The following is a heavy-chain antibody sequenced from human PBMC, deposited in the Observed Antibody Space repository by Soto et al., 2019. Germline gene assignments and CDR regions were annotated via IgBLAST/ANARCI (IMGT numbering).Heavy chain of an antibody. J-gene: IGHJ6*02. Sequence: SVNVSCQASGGTFSGYTISWVRQAPGQGLEWMGRIIPILGIANYAQKFQGRVTITADKSTSTAYMELSSLRSEDTAVYYCAREQIGYYYGMDVWGQGTTVTVSS. CDR3: AREQIGYYYGMDV. V-gene: IGHV1-69*04. CDR1: GGTFSGYT. CDR2: IIPILGIA.